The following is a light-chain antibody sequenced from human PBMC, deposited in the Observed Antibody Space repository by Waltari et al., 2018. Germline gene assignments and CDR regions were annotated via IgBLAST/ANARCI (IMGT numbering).Light chain of an antibody. CDR3: SSYTSTSAFYV. V-gene: IGLV2-14*01. Sequence: QSALTQPASVSGFPGQSITISCPGTSSDIGAYNYVSWYQQHPGEVPKLMIYEVSNRPSGVANRFSGSKSGNTASLSISGLQGEDEADYCCSSYTSTSAFYVFGTGTKVTVL. CDR2: EVS. CDR1: SSDIGAYNY. J-gene: IGLJ1*01.